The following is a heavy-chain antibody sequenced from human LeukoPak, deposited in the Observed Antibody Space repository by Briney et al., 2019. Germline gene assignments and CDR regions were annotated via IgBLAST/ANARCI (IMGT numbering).Heavy chain of an antibody. CDR1: GFNFSSYW. Sequence: GGSLRLSCAASGFNFSSYWMSWVRQAPGKGLEWVANIKQDGSEKYYVDSVKGRFTISRDNAKNSLYLQMSSLRAEDTAVYYCARSNGMDVWGQGTTVTVTS. J-gene: IGHJ6*02. V-gene: IGHV3-7*01. CDR2: IKQDGSEK. CDR3: ARSNGMDV.